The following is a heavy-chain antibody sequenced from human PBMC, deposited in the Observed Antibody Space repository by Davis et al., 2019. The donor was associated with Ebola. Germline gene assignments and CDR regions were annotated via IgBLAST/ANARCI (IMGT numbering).Heavy chain of an antibody. Sequence: MPSETLSLTCTVSGGSISSYYWSWIRQPPGKGLEWIGYIYYSGSTNYNPSLKSRVTISVDTSKNQFSLKLSSVTAADTAVYYCARDNRGYSYGYGHYYYGMDVWGQGTTVTVSS. D-gene: IGHD5-18*01. CDR1: GGSISSYY. J-gene: IGHJ6*02. CDR2: IYYSGST. V-gene: IGHV4-59*01. CDR3: ARDNRGYSYGYGHYYYGMDV.